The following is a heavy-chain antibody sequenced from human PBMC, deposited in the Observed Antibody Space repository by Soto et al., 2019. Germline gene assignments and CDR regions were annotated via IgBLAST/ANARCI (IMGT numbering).Heavy chain of an antibody. CDR1: GFNFKKFA. CDR3: ARADGEQWLLPHLDK. CDR2: ISCCGGST. V-gene: IGHV3-23*01. J-gene: IGHJ4*02. Sequence: GGSLRLACVASGFNFKKFAMSWVRQAPGEGLEWVSGISCCGGSTSYADSVKGRFSIARDDSTNTLSLQMNNLRVEDTAQYYCARADGEQWLLPHLDKWGQGTLVTVSS. D-gene: IGHD6-19*01.